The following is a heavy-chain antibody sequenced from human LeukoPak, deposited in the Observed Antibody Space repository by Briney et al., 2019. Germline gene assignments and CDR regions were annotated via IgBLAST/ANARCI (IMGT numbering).Heavy chain of an antibody. CDR3: ARAGTMVRGVYFDY. CDR2: INPNSGGT. CDR1: GYTFTGYY. Sequence: ASVTVSCKASGYTFTGYYMNWVRQAPGQGLEWMGWINPNSGGTNYAQKFQGRVTMTRDTSISTAYMELSRLRSDDTAVYYCARAGTMVRGVYFDYWGQGTLITVSS. D-gene: IGHD3-10*01. V-gene: IGHV1-2*02. J-gene: IGHJ4*02.